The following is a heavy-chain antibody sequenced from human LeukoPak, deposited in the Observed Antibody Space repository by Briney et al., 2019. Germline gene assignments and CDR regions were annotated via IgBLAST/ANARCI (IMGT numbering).Heavy chain of an antibody. CDR2: INPNSGGT. J-gene: IGHJ4*02. D-gene: IGHD6-19*01. Sequence: ASVKVSCKASGYTFTGYYMHWVRQAPGQGLEWMGWINPNSGGTNYAQKFQGRVTMTRDTSISTAYMELSRLRSDDTAVYYCARARPGIAEAEWDYWGQGTLVTVSS. CDR3: ARARPGIAEAEWDY. V-gene: IGHV1-2*02. CDR1: GYTFTGYY.